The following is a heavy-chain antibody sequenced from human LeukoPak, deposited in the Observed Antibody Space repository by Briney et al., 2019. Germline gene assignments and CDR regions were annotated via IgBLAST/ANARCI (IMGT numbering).Heavy chain of an antibody. D-gene: IGHD3-10*01. CDR2: IYSGGST. V-gene: IGHV3-53*01. J-gene: IGHJ4*02. CDR3: YCGSGSDFDY. CDR1: GFIVSSMY. Sequence: GGSLRLSCAASGFIVSSMYMNWVRQAPGKGLEWVSVIYSGGSTYYADSVKGRFTISRDKSKNTLYLQMNTLRAEDAAVYYCYCGSGSDFDYWGQGTLVTVSS.